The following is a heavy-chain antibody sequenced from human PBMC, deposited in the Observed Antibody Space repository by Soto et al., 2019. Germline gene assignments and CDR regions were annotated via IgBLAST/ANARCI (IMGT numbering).Heavy chain of an antibody. V-gene: IGHV3-9*01. Sequence: PGGSLRLSCAASGFSFDGFAMHWVRQAPGKGLEWVSSISSTSHYIDYADSVKGRFTISRDNAKNSLYLQMTSLRVEDTALYYCTKDTGGYPSYSHYWVRGTLVTVSS. CDR2: ISSTSHYI. D-gene: IGHD5-12*01. CDR1: GFSFDGFA. CDR3: TKDTGGYPSYSHY. J-gene: IGHJ4*02.